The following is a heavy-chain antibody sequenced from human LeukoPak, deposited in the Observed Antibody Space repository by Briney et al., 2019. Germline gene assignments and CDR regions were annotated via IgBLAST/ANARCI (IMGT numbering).Heavy chain of an antibody. Sequence: PGRSLRLSCAASGFTFNSYAMHWVRQAPGKGLEWVAVISYDGSNRYYADSVKGRFTISRDNSKNTLYLQMNSLRAEDTAVYYCAREESSCGGDCYAFDYWGQGTLVTVSS. V-gene: IGHV3-30-3*01. CDR2: ISYDGSNR. CDR1: GFTFNSYA. CDR3: AREESSCGGDCYAFDY. D-gene: IGHD2-21*02. J-gene: IGHJ4*02.